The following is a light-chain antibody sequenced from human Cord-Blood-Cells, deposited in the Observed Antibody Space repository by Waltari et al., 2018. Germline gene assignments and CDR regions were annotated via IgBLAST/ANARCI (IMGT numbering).Light chain of an antibody. V-gene: IGLV2-14*01. Sequence: QSALTQPASVSGSPGQSITISCTGTSSDVGGYNYVSWYQQHPGKAPKLMSYDVSKSPPRVFHRFSGSKSGTTAPLTISGLQAEDEADYSSSSYTSSGAWVFGGGNKLTVL. J-gene: IGLJ3*02. CDR1: SSDVGGYNY. CDR2: DVS. CDR3: SSYTSSGAWV.